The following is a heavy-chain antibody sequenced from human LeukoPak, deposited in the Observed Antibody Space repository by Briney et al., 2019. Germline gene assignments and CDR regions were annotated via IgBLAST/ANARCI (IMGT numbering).Heavy chain of an antibody. D-gene: IGHD2-2*01. V-gene: IGHV3-7*04. Sequence: GGSLRLSCVGSGFPFNTWITWVRQAPGKGLEWVANVKEGGVEKYYADSVRGRFTISRDDAKNSVYLQMNSLRAEDTAVYYCARGGQYCSSTSCYLAFDYWGQGTLVTVSS. CDR3: ARGGQYCSSTSCYLAFDY. J-gene: IGHJ4*02. CDR1: GFPFNTW. CDR2: VKEGGVEK.